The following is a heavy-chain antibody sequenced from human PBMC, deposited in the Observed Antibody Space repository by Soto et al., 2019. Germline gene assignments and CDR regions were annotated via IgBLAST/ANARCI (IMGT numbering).Heavy chain of an antibody. V-gene: IGHV1-69*01. D-gene: IGHD5-18*01. Sequence: QVQLVQSGAEVKKPGSSVKVSCKASGGTFSSYAISWVRQAPGQGLAWMGGIIPIFGTANHAQKYQGRVTITADEATSTGYMELSSLRSEDTAVYYCAGVVTLSDYYGMDVWGQGTTVTVSS. CDR1: GGTFSSYA. CDR2: IIPIFGTA. CDR3: AGVVTLSDYYGMDV. J-gene: IGHJ6*02.